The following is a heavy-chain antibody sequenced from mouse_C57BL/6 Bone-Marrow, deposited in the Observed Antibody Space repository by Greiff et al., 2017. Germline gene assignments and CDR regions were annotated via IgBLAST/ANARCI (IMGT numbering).Heavy chain of an antibody. CDR1: GFTFSSYG. V-gene: IGHV5-6*01. CDR3: ARQGTTGDFDY. D-gene: IGHD2-14*01. J-gene: IGHJ2*01. CDR2: ISSGGSYT. Sequence: EVKLMESGGDLVKPGGSLKLSCAASGFTFSSYGMSWVRQTPDKRLEWVATISSGGSYTYYPDSVKGRFTISRDNAKNTLYLQMSSLKAEDTAMYYCARQGTTGDFDYWGQGTTLTVSS.